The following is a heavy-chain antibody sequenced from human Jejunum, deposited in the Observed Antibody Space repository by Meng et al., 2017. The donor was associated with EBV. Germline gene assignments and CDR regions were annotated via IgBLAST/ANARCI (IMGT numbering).Heavy chain of an antibody. V-gene: IGHV3-74*01. CDR1: GFSFSSSW. CDR2: INGDGSST. J-gene: IGHJ5*02. Sequence: EVQLVESGGGLVQPGGSLRLSCAASGFSFSSSWMHWVRRAPGKGLEWVSRINGDGSSTSYADSVKGRFTISRDNPKNTLYLQMNSLRVEDTAIYYCGRVYITSCCWFDPWGQGTLVTVSS. CDR3: GRVYITSCCWFDP. D-gene: IGHD6-13*01.